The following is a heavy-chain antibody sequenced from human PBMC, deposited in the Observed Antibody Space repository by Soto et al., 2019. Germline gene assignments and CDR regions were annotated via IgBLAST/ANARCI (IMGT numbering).Heavy chain of an antibody. V-gene: IGHV4-31*03. Sequence: SETLSLTCTVSGGSISSGGYYWSWIRQHPGKGLEWIGYIYYSGSTYYNPSLKGRVTISVDTSKNQFSLKLSSVTAADTAVYYCARVIRYCSGGSCYRFDYWGQGTLVTVSS. CDR1: GGSISSGGYY. D-gene: IGHD2-15*01. J-gene: IGHJ4*02. CDR2: IYYSGST. CDR3: ARVIRYCSGGSCYRFDY.